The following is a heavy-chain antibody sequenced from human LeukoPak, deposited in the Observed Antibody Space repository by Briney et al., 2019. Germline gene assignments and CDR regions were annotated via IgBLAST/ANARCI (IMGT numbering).Heavy chain of an antibody. CDR3: AGTRRYCSGGSCYNWFDP. CDR2: IYASGGT. Sequence: TSQTLSLTCTVPGDSITSDTYYWSWIRQPAGKGRGWTGRIYASGGTTYNASLKSRLTISVDTSKNQFSLKLSSVTAADTAVYYCAGTRRYCSGGSCYNWFDPWGQGTLVTVSS. CDR1: GDSITSDTYY. V-gene: IGHV4-61*02. D-gene: IGHD2-15*01. J-gene: IGHJ5*02.